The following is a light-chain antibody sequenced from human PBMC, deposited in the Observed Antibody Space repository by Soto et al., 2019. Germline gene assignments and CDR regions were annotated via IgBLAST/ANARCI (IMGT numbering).Light chain of an antibody. J-gene: IGKJ4*01. CDR3: QQYESFPHT. CDR1: QGINTF. V-gene: IGKV1-16*01. CDR2: TAS. Sequence: DIQMTQSPSSLSASVGDSVTITCRASQGINTFLAWFQQKPGTAPQSLISTASRLQSGVPSRFSGIGSGTHFTLTVNNLQPEDFATYACQQYESFPHTFGGGTRGEIK.